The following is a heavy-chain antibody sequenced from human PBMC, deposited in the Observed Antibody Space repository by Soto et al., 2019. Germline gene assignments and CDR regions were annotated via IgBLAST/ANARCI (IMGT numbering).Heavy chain of an antibody. V-gene: IGHV4-39*01. CDR2: IYYSGST. CDR1: GGSISSSSYY. CDR3: ARRLHFDWLSVERNWFDP. Sequence: QLQLQESGPGLVKPSETLSLTCTVSGGSISSSSYYWGWIRQPPGKGLEWIGSIYYSGSTYYNPSLKSRVTISVDTSKKQFSLKLSSVTAADTAVYYCARRLHFDWLSVERNWFDPWGQGTLVTVSS. D-gene: IGHD3-9*01. J-gene: IGHJ5*02.